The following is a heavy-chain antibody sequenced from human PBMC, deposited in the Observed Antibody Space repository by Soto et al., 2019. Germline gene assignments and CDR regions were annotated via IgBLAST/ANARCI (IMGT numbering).Heavy chain of an antibody. CDR1: GYTFTSYD. J-gene: IGHJ4*02. CDR2: MNPESRNT. V-gene: IGHV1-8*01. CDR3: ARFVRHQLPTIDF. D-gene: IGHD2-2*01. Sequence: QVQLVQSGAEVKEPGASVRVSCKASGYTFTSYDINWVRQATGQGLEWMGWMNPESRNTGYAQKFQGRVTMTRDTSISTAYMELTSLRSEEPAVYYCARFVRHQLPTIDFWGQGTLVTVSS.